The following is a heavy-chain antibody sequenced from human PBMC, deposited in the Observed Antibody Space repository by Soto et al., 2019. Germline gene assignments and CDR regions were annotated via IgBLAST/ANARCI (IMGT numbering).Heavy chain of an antibody. CDR3: ARFNGVHYYIVTGFVP. CDR2: IIPIFGTA. V-gene: IGHV1-69*13. Sequence: ASVKVSCKASGGTFSSYAISWVRQAPGQGLEWMGGIIPIFGTANYAQKFQGRVTITADESTSTAYMELSSLRSEDTAVYYCARFNGVHYYIVTGFVPCCQGTLVTVAS. J-gene: IGHJ5*02. CDR1: GGTFSSYA. D-gene: IGHD3-9*01.